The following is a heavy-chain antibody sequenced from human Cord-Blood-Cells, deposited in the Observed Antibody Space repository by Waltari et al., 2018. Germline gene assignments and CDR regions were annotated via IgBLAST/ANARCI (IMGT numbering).Heavy chain of an antibody. Sequence: QLQLQESGPGLVKPSETLSLTCTVSGGSISRSSYSWGWIRQPPGKGLEWIGSIYYSGSTYYNPSLKSRVTISVDTSKNQFSLKLSSVTAADTAVYYCARLTYDSSGYFIDYWGQGTLVTVSS. V-gene: IGHV4-39*01. CDR2: IYYSGST. D-gene: IGHD3-22*01. CDR3: ARLTYDSSGYFIDY. CDR1: GGSISRSSYS. J-gene: IGHJ4*02.